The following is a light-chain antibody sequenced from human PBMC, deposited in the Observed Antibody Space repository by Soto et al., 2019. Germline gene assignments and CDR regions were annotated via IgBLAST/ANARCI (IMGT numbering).Light chain of an antibody. V-gene: IGKV3-20*01. CDR2: GAS. J-gene: IGKJ2*01. Sequence: IVLTQSPGTLSLSPGERATLSCRASQSVSSTYIAWYQQNPGQAPRLLIYGASSRATGIPDRFSGSGSGTDFTLTISRLEPEGFAVYFCQQYGRSPPFTFGQGTKVEMK. CDR3: QQYGRSPPFT. CDR1: QSVSSTY.